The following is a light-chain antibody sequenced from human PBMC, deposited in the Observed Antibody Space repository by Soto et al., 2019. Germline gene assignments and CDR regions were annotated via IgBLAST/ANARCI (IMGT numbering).Light chain of an antibody. CDR1: QSVLYSSNNKNY. V-gene: IGKV4-1*01. J-gene: IGKJ4*01. Sequence: DIVMTQSPDPLAVSLGERATINCKSSQSVLYSSNNKNYLVWYQQKPGQPPKLLIYWASTRESGVPDRFSGSGSGTDFTLTISSLQAEDVAVYYCQQYYSTPLTFGGGTKVDI. CDR3: QQYYSTPLT. CDR2: WAS.